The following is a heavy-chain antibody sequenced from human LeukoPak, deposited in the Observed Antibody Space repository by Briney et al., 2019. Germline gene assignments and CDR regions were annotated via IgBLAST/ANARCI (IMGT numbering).Heavy chain of an antibody. CDR3: ARLSDDYVDY. CDR1: GYSFTSYW. CDR2: IYPGDSDT. Sequence: GESLKISCQGSGYSFTSYWIGWVRRMHGKGLEWMGIIYPGDSDTRYSPSFQGQVTISADKSISTAYLQWSSLKASDTAMYYCARLSDDYVDYWGQGTLVTVSS. J-gene: IGHJ4*02. V-gene: IGHV5-51*01.